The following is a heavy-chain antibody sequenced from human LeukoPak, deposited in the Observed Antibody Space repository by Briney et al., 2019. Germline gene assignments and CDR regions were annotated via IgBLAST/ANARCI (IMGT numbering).Heavy chain of an antibody. V-gene: IGHV4-59*01. D-gene: IGHD3-22*01. CDR1: GGSISSYY. Sequence: SETLSLTCTVSGGSISSYYWSWIRQPPGKGMGWIGYIYYGVRTNYNPSLMSRVTISVDTSKNQFSLKLSSVTAADTAVYYCARERYYYDSSGYSHIYFDYWGQGTLVTVSS. J-gene: IGHJ4*02. CDR3: ARERYYYDSSGYSHIYFDY. CDR2: IYYGVRT.